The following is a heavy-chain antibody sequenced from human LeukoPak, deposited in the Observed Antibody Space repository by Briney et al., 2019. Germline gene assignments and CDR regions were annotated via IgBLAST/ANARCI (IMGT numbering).Heavy chain of an antibody. D-gene: IGHD2-2*02. CDR2: ISGSGGST. CDR1: GFTFSSYA. Sequence: GGSLRLSCAASGFTFSSYAMSWVRQAPGKGLEWVSAISGSGGSTYYADSVKDRFTISRDNSKNTLYLQMNSLRAEDTAVYYCAKLIVVVPAAIDYWGQGTLVTVSS. J-gene: IGHJ4*02. CDR3: AKLIVVVPAAIDY. V-gene: IGHV3-23*01.